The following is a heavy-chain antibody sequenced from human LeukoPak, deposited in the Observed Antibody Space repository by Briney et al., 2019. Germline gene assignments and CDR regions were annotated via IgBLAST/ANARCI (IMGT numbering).Heavy chain of an antibody. J-gene: IGHJ6*02. CDR2: INPSGGST. CDR1: GYTFTSYY. V-gene: IGHV1-46*01. Sequence: ASVKVSCKASGYTFTSYYMHWVRQAPGQGLEWMGIINPSGGSTSYAQKFQGRVTITADESTSTAYMELSSLRSEDTAVYYCANQLRFLGYYYYGMDVWGQGTTVTVSS. CDR3: ANQLRFLGYYYYGMDV. D-gene: IGHD3-3*01.